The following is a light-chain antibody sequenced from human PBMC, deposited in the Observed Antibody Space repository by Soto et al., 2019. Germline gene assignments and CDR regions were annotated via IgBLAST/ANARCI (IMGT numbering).Light chain of an antibody. J-gene: IGLJ2*01. CDR2: RNN. Sequence: QSVLTQPPSASGTPGQRVTISCSGSSSNIGSHYVYWYQQLPGTAPKVLLYRNNQRPSGVPDRFSGSKSGTSASLAITGLRSEDEADYYCATWDDSLSVVFGGGTKLTVL. CDR1: SSNIGSHY. V-gene: IGLV1-47*01. CDR3: ATWDDSLSVV.